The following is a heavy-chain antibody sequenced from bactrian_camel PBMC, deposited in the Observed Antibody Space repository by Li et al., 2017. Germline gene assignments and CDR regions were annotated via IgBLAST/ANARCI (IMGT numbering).Heavy chain of an antibody. Sequence: DVQLVESGGGSVQPGGSLTLSCAASGFTFSSYAMTWVRQAPGKGLEWVSSINRGGGSTYYADSVKGRFTVSRDDTVNTLYLQLNSLKTEDTAMYYCAKTPGAWSFRYFELWGQGTQVTVS. D-gene: IGHD1*01. J-gene: IGHJ2*01. CDR3: AKTPGAWSFRYFEL. CDR1: GFTFSSYA. CDR2: INRGGGST. V-gene: IGHV3S31*01.